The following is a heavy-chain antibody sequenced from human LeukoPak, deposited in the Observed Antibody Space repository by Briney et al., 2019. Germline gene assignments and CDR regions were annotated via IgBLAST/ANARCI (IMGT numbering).Heavy chain of an antibody. Sequence: ASVKVSCKASGYTFTGYYMHWVRQAPGQGLEWMGWINPNSGGTNYVQKFQGRVTMTRDTSISTAYMELSRLRSDDTAVYYCARVQRYNWNYHFDYWGQGTLVTVPS. CDR3: ARVQRYNWNYHFDY. CDR1: GYTFTGYY. V-gene: IGHV1-2*02. CDR2: INPNSGGT. D-gene: IGHD1-7*01. J-gene: IGHJ4*02.